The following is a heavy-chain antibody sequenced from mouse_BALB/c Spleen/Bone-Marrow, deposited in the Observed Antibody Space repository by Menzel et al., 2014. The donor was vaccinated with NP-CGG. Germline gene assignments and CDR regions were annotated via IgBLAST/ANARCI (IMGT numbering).Heavy chain of an antibody. J-gene: IGHJ2*01. CDR2: IYYSGTN. CDR1: GISITIGNNS. D-gene: IGHD4-1*02. Sequence: EVQVEESGPGLVKPSQTVTLTCTATGISITIGNNSWSWHRPFPGIKLEWIGYIYYSGTNNYNPSLTSRTTITTDTSKNQFFLEMNSLAAEDAATYYCARDNGDGYFDYWGQGTTLTISS. V-gene: IGHV3-5*02. CDR3: ARDNGDGYFDY.